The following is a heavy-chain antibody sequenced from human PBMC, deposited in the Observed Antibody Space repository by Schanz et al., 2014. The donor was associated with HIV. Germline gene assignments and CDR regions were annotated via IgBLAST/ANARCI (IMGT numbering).Heavy chain of an antibody. Sequence: QVQLVESGGGVVQPGRSLRLSCAASGFTFSNFAMHWVRQAPGKGLEWISAIRDSDGIATYADSVKGRFTISKDNSKNTLYLQLNNLRVEDTATYFCAKLAVRSDYNGRDYWGQGTLVIVSS. D-gene: IGHD3-16*01. CDR2: IRDSDGIAT. V-gene: IGHV3-33*03. J-gene: IGHJ4*02. CDR3: AKLAVRSDYNGRDY. CDR1: GFTFSNFA.